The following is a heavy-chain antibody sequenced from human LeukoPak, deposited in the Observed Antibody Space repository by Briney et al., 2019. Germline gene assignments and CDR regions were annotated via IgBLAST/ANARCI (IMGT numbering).Heavy chain of an antibody. CDR2: IIPIFGTA. J-gene: IGHJ6*03. Sequence: SVKVSCKASGGTFSSYAISWVRQAPGQGLEWMGRIIPIFGTANYAQKFQGRVTITTDESTSTAYMVLSSLRSEDTAVYYCASEVTGNYGDYVSYYYYYMDVWGKGTTVTVSS. V-gene: IGHV1-69*05. CDR3: ASEVTGNYGDYVSYYYYYMDV. D-gene: IGHD4-17*01. CDR1: GGTFSSYA.